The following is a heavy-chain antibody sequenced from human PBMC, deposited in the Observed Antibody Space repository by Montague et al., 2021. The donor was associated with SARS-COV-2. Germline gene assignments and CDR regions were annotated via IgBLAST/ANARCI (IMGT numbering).Heavy chain of an antibody. J-gene: IGHJ5*01. V-gene: IGHV4-59*01. Sequence: SETLSLTCTVSFGSISTYYWSWIRQPPGKGLEWIGFTFYNGSTKYIPSLKRRVSISLDTSKNQFSLKLSSVTAADTAVYYCARQDAWAYCGDECYRGWFDSWGQGTLVSVSS. D-gene: IGHD2-21*01. CDR1: FGSISTYY. CDR3: ARQDAWAYCGDECYRGWFDS. CDR2: TFYNGST.